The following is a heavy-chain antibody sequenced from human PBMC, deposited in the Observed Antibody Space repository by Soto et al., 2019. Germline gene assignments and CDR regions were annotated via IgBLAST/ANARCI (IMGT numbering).Heavy chain of an antibody. V-gene: IGHV4-59*01. J-gene: IGHJ6*02. CDR1: GGYFSSYY. CDR2: MYSGST. D-gene: IGHD2-15*01. CDR3: ARDRVSYSGNYPYYYGMDV. Sequence: SETLSLTCTVSGGYFSSYYWSWIRQTPGKGLERIGYMYSGSTHYNPSLKSRVTFSLDTSKNQFSLKLSSVTAADTAVYYCARDRVSYSGNYPYYYGMDVWGQGTTVTVSS.